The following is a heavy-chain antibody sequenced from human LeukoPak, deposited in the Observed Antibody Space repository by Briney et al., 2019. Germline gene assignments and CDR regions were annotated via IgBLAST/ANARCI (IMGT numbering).Heavy chain of an antibody. V-gene: IGHV4-59*08. Sequence: PSETLSLTCTVSGGSISSYYWSWIRQPPGKGLEWIGFVYYSGNTNYNPSLKSRVTISIDTSKNHFSLKLTSVTAADTAVYYCARLKLYGHFDYWGQGTLVTVSS. CDR1: GGSISSYY. D-gene: IGHD2/OR15-2a*01. CDR2: VYYSGNT. J-gene: IGHJ4*02. CDR3: ARLKLYGHFDY.